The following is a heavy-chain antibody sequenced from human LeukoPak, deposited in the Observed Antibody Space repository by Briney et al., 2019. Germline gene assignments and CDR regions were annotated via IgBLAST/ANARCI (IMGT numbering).Heavy chain of an antibody. J-gene: IGHJ2*01. D-gene: IGHD5-18*01. CDR2: VTYSGTP. Sequence: PSETLSLTCTVSGGPITTFFWSWLRQAPGKKPPWIRNVTYSGTPNYNPSLSGRVTISADESKKPSSLELTSVTAADTAIYFCARTLGYYDGQDVWGRGTLVTVSS. CDR1: GGPITTFF. V-gene: IGHV4-59*01. CDR3: ARTLGYYDGQDV.